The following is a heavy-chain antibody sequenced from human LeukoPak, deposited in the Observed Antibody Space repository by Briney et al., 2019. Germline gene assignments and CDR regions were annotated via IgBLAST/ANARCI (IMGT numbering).Heavy chain of an antibody. D-gene: IGHD3-10*01. Sequence: AGGSLRLSCAASGFTFSSYGMHWVRQAPGKGLEWVAVIWYDGSNKYYADSVKGRFTISRDNSKNTLYLQMNSLRAEDTAVYYCARDVPFYYCYYAMDVWGKGTTVTVSS. J-gene: IGHJ6*04. CDR1: GFTFSSYG. V-gene: IGHV3-33*01. CDR2: IWYDGSNK. CDR3: ARDVPFYYCYYAMDV.